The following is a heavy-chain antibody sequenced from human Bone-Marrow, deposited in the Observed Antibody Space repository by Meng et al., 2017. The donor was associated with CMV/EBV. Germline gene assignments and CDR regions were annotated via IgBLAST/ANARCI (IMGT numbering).Heavy chain of an antibody. D-gene: IGHD6-25*01. CDR3: ARRATAATANDAFEI. CDR2: IYTSGTT. CDR1: GSFSSNSDY. Sequence: GSFSSNSDYWNWIRQPAGKGLEWIGRIYTSGTTYYNPSLNSRVTISLDTSKNQFSLKLTSVTAADTAVYYCARRATAATANDAFEIWGQGTLVTVSS. J-gene: IGHJ3*02. V-gene: IGHV4-61*02.